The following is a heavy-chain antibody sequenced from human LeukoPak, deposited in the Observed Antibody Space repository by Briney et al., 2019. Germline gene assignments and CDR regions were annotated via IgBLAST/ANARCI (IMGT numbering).Heavy chain of an antibody. D-gene: IGHD5-18*01. CDR1: GFTFSHFA. Sequence: GGSLRLSCAASGFTFSHFAMSWVRQAPGKGLEWVSAISDGGGSTYYADSVKGRFTISRDNSKNTLYLQMNSLRAEDTAVYYCARGGYTFGYDDYWGQGTLVTVSS. CDR3: ARGGYTFGYDDY. CDR2: ISDGGGST. V-gene: IGHV3-23*01. J-gene: IGHJ4*02.